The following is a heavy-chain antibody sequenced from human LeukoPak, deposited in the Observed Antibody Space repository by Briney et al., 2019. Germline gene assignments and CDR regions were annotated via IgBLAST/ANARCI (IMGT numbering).Heavy chain of an antibody. CDR1: SGSINNGNYY. D-gene: IGHD2-8*02. Sequence: PSQTLSLTCTVSSGSINNGNYYWSSIRHPPGKVLEWIGNIIYSGNTYYNLSLKSRVTISLDTSKNQLSLRLSSVTAADTAVYYCARGGPGGHAPLIWGQGTMVTVFS. CDR2: IIYSGNT. V-gene: IGHV4-31*03. CDR3: ARGGPGGHAPLI. J-gene: IGHJ3*02.